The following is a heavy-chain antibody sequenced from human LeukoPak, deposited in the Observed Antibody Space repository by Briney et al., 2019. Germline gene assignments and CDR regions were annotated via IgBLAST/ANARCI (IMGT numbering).Heavy chain of an antibody. CDR2: IYYSGSV. D-gene: IGHD3-22*01. CDR3: ARRTYYHDSSGYYFDY. CDR1: GGSISNYY. V-gene: IGHV4-59*01. J-gene: IGHJ4*02. Sequence: SSETLSLTCTVSGGSISNYYWSWIRQPPGKGLEWIGYIYYSGSVNYNPSLKSRVTISVDTSNNQFSLNLSSVTAADTAIYYCARRTYYHDSSGYYFDYWGQGTLVTVSS.